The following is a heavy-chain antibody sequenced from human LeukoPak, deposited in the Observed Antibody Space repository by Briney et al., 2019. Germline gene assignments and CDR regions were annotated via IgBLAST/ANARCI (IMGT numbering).Heavy chain of an antibody. CDR1: GDSINTNHW. V-gene: IGHV4-4*02. CDR2: VYHSGST. Sequence: SETLSLTCAVSGDSINTNHWWSWVRQPPGKGLEWIGEVYHSGSTIYNPSLKSRVTISVGTSKNHFSLKLSSVTAADTAMYYCANLAYCGGDCYRYFDYWGQGTLVTVSS. CDR3: ANLAYCGGDCYRYFDY. D-gene: IGHD2-21*02. J-gene: IGHJ4*02.